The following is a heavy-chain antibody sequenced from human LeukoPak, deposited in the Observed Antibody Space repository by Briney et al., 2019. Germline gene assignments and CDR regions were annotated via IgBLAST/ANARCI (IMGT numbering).Heavy chain of an antibody. V-gene: IGHV4-59*01. CDR1: GGSISSDY. Sequence: TSETLPLTCPVSGGSISSDYWSWVRQSPGKGLEWIGCIYYSGTTNYSPSLKGRVTISVDTSRNQFSLKLSSVTAADTAVYYCARGVVVITPRDWGQGTLVTVSS. J-gene: IGHJ4*02. CDR2: IYYSGTT. D-gene: IGHD3-22*01. CDR3: ARGVVVITPRD.